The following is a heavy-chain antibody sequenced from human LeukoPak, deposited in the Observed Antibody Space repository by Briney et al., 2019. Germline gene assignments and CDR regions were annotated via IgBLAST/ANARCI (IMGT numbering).Heavy chain of an antibody. CDR1: GGSISSGDYY. CDR3: ARPYYYDSRIDP. D-gene: IGHD3-22*01. J-gene: IGHJ5*02. CDR2: MYYSGST. Sequence: PQTLSLTCTVSGGSISSGDYYWSWIRQPPGKGLEWIGYMYYSGSTYYNPSLKSRVTLSLDTSKNQFSLKLSSVTAADTAVYYCARPYYYDSRIDPWGQGTLVTVSS. V-gene: IGHV4-30-4*01.